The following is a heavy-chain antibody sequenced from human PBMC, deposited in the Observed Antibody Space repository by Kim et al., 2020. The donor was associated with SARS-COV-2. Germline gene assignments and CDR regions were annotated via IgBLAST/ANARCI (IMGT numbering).Heavy chain of an antibody. V-gene: IGHV4-4*02. CDR2: TT. Sequence: TTNYDPALESRGTISVDESKSQFSLSLSSVTAADTAIYYCARIVLRAFDSWGQGTLVTVSS. D-gene: IGHD2-2*01. CDR3: ARIVLRAFDS. J-gene: IGHJ4*02.